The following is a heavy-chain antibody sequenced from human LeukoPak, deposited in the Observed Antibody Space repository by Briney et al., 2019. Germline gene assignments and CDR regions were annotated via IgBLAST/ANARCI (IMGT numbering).Heavy chain of an antibody. V-gene: IGHV3-21*01. D-gene: IGHD3-10*01. CDR1: GFTFSSYS. CDR2: ISSSSSYI. CDR3: AKDALLWFGELLSLSNWFDP. J-gene: IGHJ5*02. Sequence: GGSLRLSCAASGFTFSSYSMNWVRQAPGKGLEWVSSISSSSSYIYYADSVKGRFTISRDNAKNSLYLQMNSLRAEDTAVYYCAKDALLWFGELLSLSNWFDPWGQGTLVTVSS.